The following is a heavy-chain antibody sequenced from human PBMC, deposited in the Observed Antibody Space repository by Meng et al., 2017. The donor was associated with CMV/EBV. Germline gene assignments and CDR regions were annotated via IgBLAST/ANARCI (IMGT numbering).Heavy chain of an antibody. CDR3: AKRKGGYSYGDFDY. J-gene: IGHJ4*02. CDR1: GFTFSSYG. CDR2: IRYDGSNK. Sequence: GGSLRLSCAASGFTFSSYGMRWVRQAPGKGLEWVAFIRYDGSNKYYADSVKGRFTISRDNSKNTLYLQMNSLRAEDTAVYYCAKRKGGYSYGDFDYWGQGTLVTVSS. D-gene: IGHD5-18*01. V-gene: IGHV3-30*02.